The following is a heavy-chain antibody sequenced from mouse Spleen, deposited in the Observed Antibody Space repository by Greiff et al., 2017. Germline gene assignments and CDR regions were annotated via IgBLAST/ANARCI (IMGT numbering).Heavy chain of an antibody. D-gene: IGHD2-14*01. CDR1: GYTFTSYW. CDR2: IDPSDSYT. Sequence: QVQLQQPGAELVKPGASVKLSCKASGYTFTSYWMQWVKQRPGQGLEWIGEIDPSDSYTNYNQKFKGKATLTVDTSSSTAYMQISSLTSEDSAVYYCVVYYRYDDRFAYWGQGTLVTVSA. CDR3: VVYYRYDDRFAY. V-gene: IGHV1-50*01. J-gene: IGHJ3*01.